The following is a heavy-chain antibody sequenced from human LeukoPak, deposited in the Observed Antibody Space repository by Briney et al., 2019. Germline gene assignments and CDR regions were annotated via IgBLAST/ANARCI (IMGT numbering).Heavy chain of an antibody. CDR3: AGTVTTAYYGMDV. V-gene: IGHV4-59*12. CDR2: IYYSGST. CDR1: GGSISSYY. D-gene: IGHD4-11*01. J-gene: IGHJ6*02. Sequence: SETLSLTCTVSGGSISSYYWSWIRQPPGKGLEWIGYIYYSGSTNYNPSLKSRVTISVDTSKNQFSLKLSSVTAADTAVYYCAGTVTTAYYGMDVWGQGTTVTVSS.